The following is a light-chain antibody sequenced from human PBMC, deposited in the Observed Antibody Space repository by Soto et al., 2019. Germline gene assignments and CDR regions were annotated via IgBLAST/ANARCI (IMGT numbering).Light chain of an antibody. CDR3: LLYYGGAQLV. V-gene: IGLV7-43*01. CDR1: TGAATSGNY. Sequence: QAVVTQEPSLTVSPGGTVTLTCASSTGAATSGNYPSWFQQKPGQTPRTLIYTTNKKHSWTPARFSGSLLGDKAALTLSGAQPEDEAEYYCLLYYGGAQLVFGGGTKLTVL. J-gene: IGLJ3*02. CDR2: TTN.